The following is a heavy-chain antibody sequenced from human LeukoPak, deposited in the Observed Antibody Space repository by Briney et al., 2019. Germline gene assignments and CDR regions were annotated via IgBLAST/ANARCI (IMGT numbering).Heavy chain of an antibody. V-gene: IGHV4-59*11. CDR1: GGSISSHY. CDR2: IYYTGTT. CDR3: ATYAPLGDLSLNY. J-gene: IGHJ4*02. D-gene: IGHD3-16*02. Sequence: SETLSLTCTVSGGSISSHYWSWIRQSAGKGLEWIGYIYYTGTTNYNPSLKSRVTISVDTSKDQFSLKLSSVTAADTAVYFCATYAPLGDLSLNYWGPGTLVTVSS.